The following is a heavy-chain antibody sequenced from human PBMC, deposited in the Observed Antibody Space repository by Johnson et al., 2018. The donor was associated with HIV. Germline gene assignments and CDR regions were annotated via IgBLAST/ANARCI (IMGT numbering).Heavy chain of an antibody. D-gene: IGHD5-18*01. CDR1: GFNFSSDG. CDR3: ARGRGVGRPIQKWLGAAFDI. CDR2: IYYDGSIK. J-gene: IGHJ3*02. V-gene: IGHV3-33*03. Sequence: QVQLVESGGGVVQPGRSLRLSCAASGFNFSSDGMHWVRQAPGKGLEWVAVIYYDGSIKYYADSVKGRFTISRDNAENSLYLQMNSLRAGDTAVYYCARGRGVGRPIQKWLGAAFDIWGQGTMVTVSS.